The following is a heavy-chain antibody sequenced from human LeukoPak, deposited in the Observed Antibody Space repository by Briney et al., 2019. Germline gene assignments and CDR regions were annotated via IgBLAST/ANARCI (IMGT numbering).Heavy chain of an antibody. CDR1: GYTFTSYG. CDR3: AREGEVYDYFDY. CDR2: ISAYNGNT. V-gene: IGHV1-18*01. D-gene: IGHD2-8*01. J-gene: IGHJ4*02. Sequence: VKVSFKASGYTFTSYGISWVRQAPGQGLEWMGWISAYNGNTNYAQKLQGRVTMTTDTSTSTAYMELRNLRSDDTAVYYCAREGEVYDYFDYWGQGTLVTVSS.